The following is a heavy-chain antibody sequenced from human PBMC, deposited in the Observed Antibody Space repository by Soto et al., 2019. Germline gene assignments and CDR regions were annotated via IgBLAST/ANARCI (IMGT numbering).Heavy chain of an antibody. CDR1: GYTFTSYA. J-gene: IGHJ3*02. D-gene: IGHD3-3*01. CDR2: INAGNGNT. CDR3: ARALVDFWSGYYFFSSGRLAFDI. Sequence: GASVKVSCKASGYTFTSYAMHWVRQAPGQRLEWMGWINAGNGNTKYSQKFQGRVTITRDTSASTAYMELSSLRSEDTAVYYCARALVDFWSGYYFFSSGRLAFDIWGQGTMVTGSS. V-gene: IGHV1-3*01.